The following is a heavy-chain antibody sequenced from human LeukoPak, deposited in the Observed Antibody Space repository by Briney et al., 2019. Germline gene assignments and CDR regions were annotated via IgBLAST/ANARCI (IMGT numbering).Heavy chain of an antibody. Sequence: GGSLRLSCVASGFIFSTYGLHWVRQSPGKGLEWVAVISYDGSNKYYADSVKGRFTISRDNSKNTLYLQMNSLRAEDTAVYYCAKSVGEYFDYWGQGTLVTVSS. CDR2: ISYDGSNK. CDR1: GFIFSTYG. J-gene: IGHJ4*02. CDR3: AKSVGEYFDY. D-gene: IGHD1-26*01. V-gene: IGHV3-30*18.